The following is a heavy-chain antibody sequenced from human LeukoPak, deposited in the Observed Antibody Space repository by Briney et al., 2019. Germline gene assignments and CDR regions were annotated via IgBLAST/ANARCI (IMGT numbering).Heavy chain of an antibody. V-gene: IGHV3-23*01. Sequence: GGSLRLPCVGSGFXFSSYAISWVRQAPGKGLEWVSAISGSGTDTFYANSVKGRFTTSRDNPKNTLYLQMNSLRAEDTAVYYCAKGGGSSCYSPSDYWGQGTLATVSS. J-gene: IGHJ4*02. CDR1: GFXFSSYA. CDR3: AKGGGSSCYSPSDY. D-gene: IGHD2-15*01. CDR2: ISGSGTDT.